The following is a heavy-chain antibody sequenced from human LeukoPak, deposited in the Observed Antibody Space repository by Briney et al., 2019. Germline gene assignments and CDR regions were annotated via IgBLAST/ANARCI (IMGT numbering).Heavy chain of an antibody. CDR2: IYPNSGGT. CDR1: GYTFTGYY. J-gene: IGHJ4*02. CDR3: ARDGRYYDSSGYYYVYYFDY. Sequence: ASVKVSCKSSGYTFTGYYMHWVRQAPGQGLEWMEWIYPNSGGTNYAQKFQGRVTMSRDTSISTAYMELSRLRSDDTAVYYCARDGRYYDSSGYYYVYYFDYWGQGTLVTVSS. V-gene: IGHV1-2*02. D-gene: IGHD3-22*01.